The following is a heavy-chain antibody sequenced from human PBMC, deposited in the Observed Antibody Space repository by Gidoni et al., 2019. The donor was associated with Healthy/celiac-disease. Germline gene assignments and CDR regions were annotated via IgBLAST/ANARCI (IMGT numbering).Heavy chain of an antibody. CDR1: GFTFSSYA. D-gene: IGHD5-12*01. V-gene: IGHV3-30-3*01. J-gene: IGHJ4*02. CDR3: ARVDVEWLRFMEGDVYFDY. CDR2: ISYDGSNK. Sequence: QVQLVESGGGVVQPGRSLRLSCAASGFTFSSYAMHWVRQAPGKGLEWVAVISYDGSNKYYADSVKGRFTISRDNSKNTLYLQMNSLRAEDTAVYYCARVDVEWLRFMEGDVYFDYWGQGTLVTVSS.